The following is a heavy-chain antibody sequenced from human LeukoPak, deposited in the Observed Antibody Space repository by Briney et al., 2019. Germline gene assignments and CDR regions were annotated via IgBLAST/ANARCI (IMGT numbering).Heavy chain of an antibody. CDR2: IYYSGST. D-gene: IGHD3-22*01. CDR3: ARACYYDSSGYYGFDY. CDR1: GGSISSYY. J-gene: IGHJ4*02. V-gene: IGHV4-59*12. Sequence: SETLSLTCTVSGGSISSYYWSWIRQPPGKGLEWIGYIYYSGSTNYNPSLKSRATISMDTSKNQFSLKLSSVTAADTAVYYCARACYYDSSGYYGFDYWGQGTLVTVSS.